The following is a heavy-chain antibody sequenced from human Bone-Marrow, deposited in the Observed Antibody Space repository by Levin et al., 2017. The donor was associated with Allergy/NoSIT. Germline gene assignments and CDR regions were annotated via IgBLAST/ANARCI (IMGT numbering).Heavy chain of an antibody. Sequence: PSETLSLTCSVSGDSIRHFYWSWIRQPPGKGLEWIGYIYDSGRTNYSPALKSRATISVDTSKNQPPLKLTSVTAADTAVYYCAVGMTGQFYLYMDVWGKGTTVTVSS. CDR1: GDSIRHFY. J-gene: IGHJ6*03. V-gene: IGHV4-59*01. CDR2: IYDSGRT. CDR3: AVGMTGQFYLYMDV. D-gene: IGHD3-9*01.